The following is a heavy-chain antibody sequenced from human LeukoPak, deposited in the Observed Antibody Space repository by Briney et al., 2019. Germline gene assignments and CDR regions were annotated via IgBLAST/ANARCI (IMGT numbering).Heavy chain of an antibody. CDR3: ASGIAAPALCDY. V-gene: IGHV3-74*01. Sequence: PGGSLRLSCVVSGLTLSNHWMHWVRQVPGKGLVWVSHIDNDGTDTRYADSVRGRFTISRDNSKNTLYLQMNSLRAEDTAVYYCASGIAAPALCDYWGQGTLVTVSS. CDR1: GLTLSNHW. D-gene: IGHD6-6*01. CDR2: IDNDGTDT. J-gene: IGHJ4*02.